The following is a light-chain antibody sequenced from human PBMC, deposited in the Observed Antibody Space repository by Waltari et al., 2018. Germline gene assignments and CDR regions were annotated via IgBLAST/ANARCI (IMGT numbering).Light chain of an antibody. V-gene: IGKV1-39*01. Sequence: DIQMTQSPSSLSASVGDRVTITCRASQSIGTYLNWYQKKPGRAPKLLISTASSFQSGVPSRFSGSGSGTDFTLTISSLQPEDFATYFCQQSYNTPPTFGQGTRLEIK. CDR3: QQSYNTPPT. CDR2: TAS. J-gene: IGKJ5*01. CDR1: QSIGTY.